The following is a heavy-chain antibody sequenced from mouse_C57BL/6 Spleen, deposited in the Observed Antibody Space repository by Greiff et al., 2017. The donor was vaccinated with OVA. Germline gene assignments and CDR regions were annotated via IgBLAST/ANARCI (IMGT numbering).Heavy chain of an antibody. CDR2: ISDGGSYT. J-gene: IGHJ2*01. Sequence: EVQGVESGGGLVKPGGSLKLSCAASGFTFSSYAMSWVRQTPEKRLEWVATISDGGSYTYYHDNVKGRFTISRDNAKNHLYLQMSHLKSKDTAKDYCAKSPDGYYRDYWGQGTTLTVSS. CDR3: AKSPDGYYRDY. V-gene: IGHV5-4*01. D-gene: IGHD2-3*01. CDR1: GFTFSSYA.